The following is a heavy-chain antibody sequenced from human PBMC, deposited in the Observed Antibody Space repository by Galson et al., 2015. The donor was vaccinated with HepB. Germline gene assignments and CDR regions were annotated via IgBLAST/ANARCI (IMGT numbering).Heavy chain of an antibody. Sequence: SLRLSCAASGFTFSDYYMSWIRQAPGKGLEWVSYTSSSSSYTNYADSVKGRFTISRDNAKNSLYLQMNSLRAEDTAVYYCARVLVVAAITVDAFDIWGQGTMVTVSS. J-gene: IGHJ3*02. CDR2: TSSSSSYT. CDR1: GFTFSDYY. D-gene: IGHD2-15*01. V-gene: IGHV3-11*03. CDR3: ARVLVVAAITVDAFDI.